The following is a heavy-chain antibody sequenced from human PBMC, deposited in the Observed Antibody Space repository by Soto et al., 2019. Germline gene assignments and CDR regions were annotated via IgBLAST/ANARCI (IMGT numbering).Heavy chain of an antibody. V-gene: IGHV3-30-3*01. CDR3: AREGPFYYGDDSYYYYYGMDV. Sequence: GGSLRLSCAASGFTFSSYAMHWVRQAPGKGLEWVAVISYDGSNKYYADSVKGRFTISRDNSKNTLYLQMNSLRAEDTAVYYCAREGPFYYGDDSYYYYYGMDVWGQGTTVTVSS. J-gene: IGHJ6*02. CDR2: ISYDGSNK. CDR1: GFTFSSYA. D-gene: IGHD4-17*01.